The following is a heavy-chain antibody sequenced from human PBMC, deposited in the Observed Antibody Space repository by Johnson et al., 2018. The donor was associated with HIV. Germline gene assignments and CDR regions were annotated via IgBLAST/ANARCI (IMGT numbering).Heavy chain of an antibody. D-gene: IGHD3-22*01. Sequence: VQLVESGGGLVQPGRSLRLSCAASGFTFDDHAMHWVRQAPGKGLEWVSGITWNSGSIGYADSVRGRFTISRDKSKNTLYLQMNSLSTEDTAVYYCAKDVGNYWPDSFDVWGQGTMVTVSS. V-gene: IGHV3-9*01. CDR2: ITWNSGSI. CDR1: GFTFDDHA. J-gene: IGHJ3*01. CDR3: AKDVGNYWPDSFDV.